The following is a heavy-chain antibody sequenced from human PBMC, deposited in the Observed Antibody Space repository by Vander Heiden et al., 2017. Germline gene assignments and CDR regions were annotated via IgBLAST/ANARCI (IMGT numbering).Heavy chain of an antibody. Sequence: QVQLQESGPGLVKPSETLSLTCTVSGGSISSYYWSWIRQPPGKGLEWIGYIYYSGSTNYNPSLKSRVTISVDTSKNQFSLKLSSVTAADTAVYYCARDRDGYTLDYWGQGTLVTVSS. D-gene: IGHD5-12*01. CDR1: GGSISSYY. CDR2: IYYSGST. J-gene: IGHJ4*02. V-gene: IGHV4-59*01. CDR3: ARDRDGYTLDY.